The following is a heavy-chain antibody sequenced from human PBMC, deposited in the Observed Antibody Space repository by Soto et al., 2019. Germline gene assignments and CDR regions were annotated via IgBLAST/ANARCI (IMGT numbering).Heavy chain of an antibody. J-gene: IGHJ3*02. CDR2: IKSKTDGGTT. CDR1: GITFSNAW. Sequence: EVQLVESGGGLVMPGGILRLACEASGITFSNAWMTWVRQTPGTGLEWVGRIKSKTDGGTTDYAETVKGRFTISRDDSKNTLYLQMNSLKGEDTAVYFCGTEGVSIAAYACDIWGQGTMVTVSS. CDR3: GTEGVSIAAYACDI. D-gene: IGHD6-6*01. V-gene: IGHV3-15*01.